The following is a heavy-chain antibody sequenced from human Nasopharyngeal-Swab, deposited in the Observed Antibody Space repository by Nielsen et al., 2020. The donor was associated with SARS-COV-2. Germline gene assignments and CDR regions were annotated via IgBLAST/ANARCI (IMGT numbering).Heavy chain of an antibody. V-gene: IGHV4-34*01. CDR2: INHSGTT. J-gene: IGHJ5*01. CDR1: TGSFSDYY. Sequence: SETLSLTCAVYTGSFSDYYWRWIRQPPGKGLEWIGEINHSGTTNYKPSLKSRVTISVDTSKNQFSLKLSSVTAADTAVYYCARWGYDSSRWYASWGQGSLVTVSS. CDR3: ARWGYDSSRWYAS. D-gene: IGHD5-12*01.